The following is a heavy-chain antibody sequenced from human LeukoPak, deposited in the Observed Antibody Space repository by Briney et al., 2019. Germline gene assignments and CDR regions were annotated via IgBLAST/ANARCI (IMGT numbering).Heavy chain of an antibody. V-gene: IGHV3-23*01. CDR1: GFTFSSYA. CDR3: AKIITMVRDFDY. Sequence: GGSLRLSCAASGFTFSSYAMSWVRQAPGKGLEWVSAISGSGGSTYYADSVKGRFTISRDNSKNTLYLQMDSLRAEDTAVYYCAKIITMVRDFDYWGQGTLVTVSS. D-gene: IGHD3-10*01. CDR2: ISGSGGST. J-gene: IGHJ4*02.